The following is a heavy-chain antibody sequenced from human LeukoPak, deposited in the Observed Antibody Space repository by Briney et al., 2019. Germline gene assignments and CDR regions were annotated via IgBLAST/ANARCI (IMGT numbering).Heavy chain of an antibody. CDR1: GFTLSTYA. J-gene: IGHJ2*01. CDR3: AKDTASSWWYFDL. Sequence: GGSLRLSCAASGFTLSTYAMSWVRQTPGKGLEWVAATSSSDAGTYHADSVKGRFTISRDNSKNTLYLQMNSLRAEDTAVYYCAKDTASSWWYFDLWGRGTLVTVSS. CDR2: TSSSDAGT. D-gene: IGHD5-18*01. V-gene: IGHV3-23*01.